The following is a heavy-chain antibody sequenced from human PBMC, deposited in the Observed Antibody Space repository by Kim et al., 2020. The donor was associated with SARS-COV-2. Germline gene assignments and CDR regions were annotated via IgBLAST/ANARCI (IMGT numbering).Heavy chain of an antibody. D-gene: IGHD3-16*02. V-gene: IGHV3-23*01. Sequence: FTISRDNSKNTLYLQMNSLRAEDTAVYYCAKDLGNDYIWGSYPIVPAFDIWGQGTMVTVSS. CDR3: AKDLGNDYIWGSYPIVPAFDI. J-gene: IGHJ3*02.